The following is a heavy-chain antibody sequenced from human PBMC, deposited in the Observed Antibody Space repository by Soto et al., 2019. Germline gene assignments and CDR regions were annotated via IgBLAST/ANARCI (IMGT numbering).Heavy chain of an antibody. D-gene: IGHD2-15*01. CDR3: AHRLQRAHVVDHYFDY. V-gene: IGHV2-5*02. CDR2: IYWDDDK. CDR1: GFSLSTSGVG. Sequence: QITFNESGRTLVTPTQTLTLPCTFSGFSLSTSGVGMGRIRQSPGKALEGLAVIYWDDDKRYSPSLKRRLTISEDTHQHQVVLTLTTMDHVDTATYHCAHRLQRAHVVDHYFDYWGQRTLV. J-gene: IGHJ4*02.